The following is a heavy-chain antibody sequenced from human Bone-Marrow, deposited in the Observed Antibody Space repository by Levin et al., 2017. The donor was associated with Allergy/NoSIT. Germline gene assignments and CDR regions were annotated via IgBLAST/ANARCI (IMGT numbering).Heavy chain of an antibody. CDR2: INGDGKTT. V-gene: IGHV3-74*03. J-gene: IGHJ4*02. D-gene: IGHD3-22*01. CDR1: GFTFSSYW. CDR3: VRDQRGNFYDTSGFDY. Sequence: GGSLRLSCAASGFTFSSYWMHWVRQVPGKGLVWVSRINGDGKTTTDADSVKGRFTIYRDNAKNTLYLQMNSLRAEDTAVYYCVRDQRGNFYDTSGFDYWGQGAQVTVSS.